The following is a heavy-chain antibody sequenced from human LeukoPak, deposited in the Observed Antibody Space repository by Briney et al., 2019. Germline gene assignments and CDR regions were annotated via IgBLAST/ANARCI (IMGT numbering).Heavy chain of an antibody. CDR2: IYNTGDYT. CDR1: GFTFVNYA. V-gene: IGHV3-23*05. Sequence: GGSLRPSCAASGFTFVNYAMNWVRQAPGKGLEWVADIYNTGDYTYYAHSVRGRFTISRDNSKNTLYLQMDSLRDEDTALYYCAKSGARWSHFDSWGQGALVTVSS. J-gene: IGHJ4*02. D-gene: IGHD3-3*01. CDR3: AKSGARWSHFDS.